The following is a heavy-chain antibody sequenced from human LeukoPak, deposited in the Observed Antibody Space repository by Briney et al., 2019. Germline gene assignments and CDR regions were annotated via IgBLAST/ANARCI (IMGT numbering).Heavy chain of an antibody. V-gene: IGHV1-46*01. J-gene: IGHJ4*02. CDR2: INPSGGST. D-gene: IGHD1-26*01. CDR3: ARVSGAFQGRQKFDY. CDR1: GYTFTSYY. Sequence: ASVKVSCKAPGYTFTSYYMHWVRQAPGQGLEWMGIINPSGGSTSYAQKFQGRVTMTRDTSTSTVYMELSSLRSEDTAVYYCARVSGAFQGRQKFDYWGQGTLVTVSS.